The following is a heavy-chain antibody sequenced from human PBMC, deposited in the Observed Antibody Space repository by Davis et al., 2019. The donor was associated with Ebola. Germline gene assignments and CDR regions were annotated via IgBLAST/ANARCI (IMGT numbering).Heavy chain of an antibody. D-gene: IGHD3-9*01. CDR2: INHSGST. Sequence: PSETLSLTCAVYGGSFSGYYWSWIRQPPGKGLEWIGEINHSGSTNYNPSLKSRVTISVDTSKNQFSLKLSSVTAADTAVYYCARALRYYDILTGYRYWYFDLWGRGTLVTVSS. CDR1: GGSFSGYY. CDR3: ARALRYYDILTGYRYWYFDL. V-gene: IGHV4-34*01. J-gene: IGHJ2*01.